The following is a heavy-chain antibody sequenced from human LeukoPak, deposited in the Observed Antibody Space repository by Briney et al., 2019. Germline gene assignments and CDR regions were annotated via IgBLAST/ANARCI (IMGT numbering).Heavy chain of an antibody. CDR1: GYSFTTYW. CDR2: IYPDDSDT. J-gene: IGHJ4*02. CDR3: ARPAAVDSYYFDY. Sequence: GESLKISCKGSGYSFTTYWIGWVRQMPGKGLEWMGIIYPDDSDTRYSPSFQGQVNISADKSISTAYLQWSSLKASDTAMYYCARPAAVDSYYFDYWGQGTLVTVSS. V-gene: IGHV5-51*01. D-gene: IGHD6-13*01.